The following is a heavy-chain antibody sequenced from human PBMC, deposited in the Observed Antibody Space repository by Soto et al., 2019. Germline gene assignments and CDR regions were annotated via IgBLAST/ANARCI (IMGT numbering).Heavy chain of an antibody. Sequence: GGSLRLSCAASGFTFDNYGMSWVRQAPGKGPEWVSSISTSSSTIYYADSVKGRFTISRDNAKNSLYLQMNSLRAEDTAVYYCARSVWFGELLPQPYYYYGMDVWGQGTTVTVSS. CDR2: ISTSSSTI. J-gene: IGHJ6*02. D-gene: IGHD3-10*01. CDR1: GFTFDNYG. CDR3: ARSVWFGELLPQPYYYYGMDV. V-gene: IGHV3-48*01.